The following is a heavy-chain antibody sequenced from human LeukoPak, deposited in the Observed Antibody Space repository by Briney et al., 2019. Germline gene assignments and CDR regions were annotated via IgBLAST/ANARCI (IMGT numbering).Heavy chain of an antibody. CDR2: ISAYNGNT. CDR3: ARVLLGYCRGGSCPYGY. V-gene: IGHV1-18*01. CDR1: GYTFTSYG. D-gene: IGHD2-15*01. Sequence: ASVKVSCKASGYTFTSYGISWVRQAPGQGLEWMGWISAYNGNTNYAQKLQGRVTMTTDTSTSTAYMELRSLRSDDTAVYYCARVLLGYCRGGSCPYGYWGRGTLVTVSS. J-gene: IGHJ4*02.